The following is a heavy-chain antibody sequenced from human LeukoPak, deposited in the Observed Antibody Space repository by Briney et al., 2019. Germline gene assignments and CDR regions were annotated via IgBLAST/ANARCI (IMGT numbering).Heavy chain of an antibody. CDR2: MYHSGST. V-gene: IGHV4-38-2*02. CDR1: GYSISSGYY. J-gene: IGHJ6*04. D-gene: IGHD5-12*01. Sequence: PSETLSLTCTVSGYSISSGYYWGWVRQPPGKGLEWIGSMYHSGSTYYNPSLNSRVTISVDTSKNQFSLKLSSVTAADTAVYYCARDKFLGVVATILDVWGKGTTVTVSS. CDR3: ARDKFLGVVATILDV.